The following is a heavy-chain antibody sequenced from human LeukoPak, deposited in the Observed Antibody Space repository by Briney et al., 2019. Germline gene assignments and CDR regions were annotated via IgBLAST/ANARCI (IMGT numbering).Heavy chain of an antibody. Sequence: SETLSLTCTVSGGSISNNYWNWHWIRQPQGRGLEWIGYIYYSGSTNYNPSLRSRVTIAVDKSNNQVSLKLSSVTAADTAMYYCARDKSGPTAHYDVFDIWRQGTMVTVSS. V-gene: IGHV4-59*01. CDR2: IYYSGST. CDR1: GGSISNNY. D-gene: IGHD4/OR15-4a*01. J-gene: IGHJ3*02. CDR3: ARDKSGPTAHYDVFDI.